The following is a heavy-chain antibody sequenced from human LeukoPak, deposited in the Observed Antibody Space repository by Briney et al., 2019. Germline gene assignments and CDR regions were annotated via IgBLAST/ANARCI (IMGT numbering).Heavy chain of an antibody. CDR1: GFTFSDYY. J-gene: IGHJ4*02. D-gene: IGHD6-13*01. V-gene: IGHV3-11*04. CDR2: ISSSGSTI. Sequence: GGSLRLSCAASGFTFSDYYMSWIRQAPGKGLEWVSYISSSGSTIYYADSVKGRFTISRDNAKNSLYLQMNSLRAEDTAVYYCARGIAAAGTYAELTIWDYWGQGTLVTVSS. CDR3: ARGIAAAGTYAELTIWDY.